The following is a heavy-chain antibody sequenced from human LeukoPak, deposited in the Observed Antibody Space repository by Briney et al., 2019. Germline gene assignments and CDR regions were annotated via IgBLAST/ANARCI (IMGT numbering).Heavy chain of an antibody. Sequence: SETLSLTCTVFGGSISSSSYYWGWLRQPPGKGLEWIGSIYYSGSTYYNPSLKSRVTISVDTSKNQFSLKLSSVTAADTAVYYCARLPVNLMEKFDYWGQRTLGTVSS. CDR2: IYYSGST. CDR3: ARLPVNLMEKFDY. D-gene: IGHD2-8*01. J-gene: IGHJ4*02. CDR1: GGSISSSSYY. V-gene: IGHV4-39*01.